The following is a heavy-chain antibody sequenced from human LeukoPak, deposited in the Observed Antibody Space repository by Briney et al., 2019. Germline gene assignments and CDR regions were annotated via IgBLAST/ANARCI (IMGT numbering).Heavy chain of an antibody. CDR1: VGSFSGCA. Sequence: ASVKVSCKASVGSFSGCAISWVRQAPGQGREWMGWISAYNGNTNYPQKLQGRVTMTTDTSTSTAYMELRSLRSDDTAVYYCARGRYDSSGYSYWGQGTLVTVSS. CDR2: ISAYNGNT. V-gene: IGHV1-18*01. J-gene: IGHJ4*02. CDR3: ARGRYDSSGYSY. D-gene: IGHD3-22*01.